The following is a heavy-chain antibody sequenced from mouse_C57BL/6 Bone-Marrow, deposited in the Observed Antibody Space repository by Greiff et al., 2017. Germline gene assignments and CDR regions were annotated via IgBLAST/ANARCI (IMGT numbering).Heavy chain of an antibody. V-gene: IGHV7-3*01. CDR1: GFTFTDYY. Sequence: QLVESGGGLVQPGGSLSLSCAASGFTFTDYYMSWVRQPPGKALEWLGFIRNKANGYTTEYSASVKGRFTISRDNSQSILYLQMNALRAEDSATYYCARYYYGSSYAMDYWGQVTSVTVSS. CDR2: IRNKANGYTT. D-gene: IGHD1-1*01. J-gene: IGHJ4*01. CDR3: ARYYYGSSYAMDY.